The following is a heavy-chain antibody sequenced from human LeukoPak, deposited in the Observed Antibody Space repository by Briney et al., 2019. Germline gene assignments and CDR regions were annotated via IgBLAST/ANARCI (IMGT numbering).Heavy chain of an antibody. CDR2: VPTSEST. J-gene: IGHJ5*02. Sequence: PSETPSLTCTVSGGSISNHYCRCVRRPAGKGLECIGRVPTSESTYYNPSLKSRDTMPADTSKNQFSLKLTSMAAADTAVYYCARGDILRGGGRNWFDPWGRGTLVTVSS. V-gene: IGHV4-4*07. D-gene: IGHD3-9*01. CDR3: ARGDILRGGGRNWFDP. CDR1: GGSISNHY.